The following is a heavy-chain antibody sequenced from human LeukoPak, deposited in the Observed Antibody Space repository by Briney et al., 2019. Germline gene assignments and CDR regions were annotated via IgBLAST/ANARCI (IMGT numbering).Heavy chain of an antibody. D-gene: IGHD3-10*01. J-gene: IGHJ3*02. CDR3: ARDRSGSLLAFDI. V-gene: IGHV1-18*01. CDR2: ISAYNGDT. Sequence: GASVKVSCKASGYTFTSYGISWVRQAPGQGLEWMGWISAYNGDTKSAQKLQGRVTMTTDTPTSTAYMELRSLRSDDTAMYYCARDRSGSLLAFDIWGQGTMVTVSS. CDR1: GYTFTSYG.